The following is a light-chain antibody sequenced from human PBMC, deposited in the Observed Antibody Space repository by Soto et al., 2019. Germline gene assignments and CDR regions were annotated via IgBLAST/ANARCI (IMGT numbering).Light chain of an antibody. CDR3: GTWDSSLRGGV. CDR1: SSNIGNNY. J-gene: IGLJ2*01. Sequence: QSVLTQPPSVSAAPGQKVTISCSGSSSNIGNNYVSWYQQLPGTAPKVLIYDNNKRPSGIPDRFSGSKSGTSATLGITGLQTGDEADYYCGTWDSSLRGGVFGGGTKVTVL. V-gene: IGLV1-51*01. CDR2: DNN.